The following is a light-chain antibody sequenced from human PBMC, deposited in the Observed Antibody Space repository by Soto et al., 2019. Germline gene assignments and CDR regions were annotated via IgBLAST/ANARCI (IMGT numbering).Light chain of an antibody. Sequence: EIVLTQSPANLSLSPGYIATLSCSASQSVRSFLAWYQQKPGQAPRLLIYDASNRATGIPARFSGSGSGTDFTLTISSLEPEDFAVYYCQQRDNWSSVNFGGGTKVDIK. V-gene: IGKV3-11*01. CDR1: QSVRSF. CDR2: DAS. J-gene: IGKJ4*01. CDR3: QQRDNWSSVN.